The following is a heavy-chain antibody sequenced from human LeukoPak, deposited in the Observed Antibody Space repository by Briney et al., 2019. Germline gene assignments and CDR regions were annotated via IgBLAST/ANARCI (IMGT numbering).Heavy chain of an antibody. CDR2: IYHSESP. J-gene: IGHJ3*02. Sequence: SGTLSLTCAVSGGSTSSTNWWNWVRQPPGKGLEWIGEIYHSESPNYNPSLKSRVTISVDKSKNQFSLNLSSVTAADTAVYYCARLPSDDAFDIWGQGTMVTVSS. D-gene: IGHD6-6*01. V-gene: IGHV4-4*02. CDR1: GGSTSSTNW. CDR3: ARLPSDDAFDI.